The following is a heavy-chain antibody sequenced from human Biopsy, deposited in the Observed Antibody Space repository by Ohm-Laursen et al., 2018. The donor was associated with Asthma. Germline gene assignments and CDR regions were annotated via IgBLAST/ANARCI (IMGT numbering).Heavy chain of an antibody. V-gene: IGHV4-39*01. Sequence: PSDTLSLTCSVAGGSISISGFYWGWIRQPPGKGLEWIGSIHYSGSTYFNPSLKSRVTIFVDTSKNQFSLKLDSVTAADTAVYYCARLTGNFRIDYWGQGTLVTVSS. CDR2: IHYSGST. J-gene: IGHJ4*02. CDR3: ARLTGNFRIDY. D-gene: IGHD4-23*01. CDR1: GGSISISGFY.